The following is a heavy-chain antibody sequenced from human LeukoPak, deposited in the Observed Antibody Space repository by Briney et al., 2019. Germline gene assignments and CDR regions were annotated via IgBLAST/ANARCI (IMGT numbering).Heavy chain of an antibody. CDR2: ICHSGST. D-gene: IGHD3-3*01. V-gene: IGHV4-4*02. J-gene: IGHJ6*02. CDR3: ARESVDYDFWSGYSDYYYYGMDV. Sequence: SGTLSLTCAVSGGSISSSNWWSWVRQPPGKGLEWIGEICHSGSTNYNPSLKSRVTISVDKSKNQFSLKLSSVTAADTAVYYCARESVDYDFWSGYSDYYYYGMDVWGQGTTVTVSS. CDR1: GGSISSSNW.